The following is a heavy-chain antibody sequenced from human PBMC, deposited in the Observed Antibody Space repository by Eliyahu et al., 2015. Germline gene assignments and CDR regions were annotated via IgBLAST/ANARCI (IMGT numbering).Heavy chain of an antibody. Sequence: QVQLQESGPRLVKPSQTLSXPCTVSGGSISSGXYYWNWIXQYPGQGLEWIGYIXYSGSNNYNPSLRSRATVSLDTSKSQFSLNLKSVTAADTAVYYCTTMTHHVNSFGVSDYWGQGTLVTVSS. CDR3: TTMTHHVNSFGVSDY. CDR2: IXYSGSN. CDR1: GGSISSGXYY. J-gene: IGHJ4*02. V-gene: IGHV4-31*03. D-gene: IGHD2-8*01.